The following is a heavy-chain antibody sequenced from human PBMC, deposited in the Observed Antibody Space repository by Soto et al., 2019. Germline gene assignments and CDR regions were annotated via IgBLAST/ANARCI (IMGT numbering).Heavy chain of an antibody. CDR2: ISGSGGST. CDR1: GFTFTNYP. V-gene: IGHV3-23*01. Sequence: EVQVLDSGGGLVQPGGSLRLSCAASGFTFTNYPMAWVRQAPAKGLEWASTISGSGGSTFYADSVKGRFTISRDNSKNTVYLQMNSLRVEDTAVYYCAKRPLKFEGSYFDYWGQGTLVTVSS. J-gene: IGHJ4*02. D-gene: IGHD3-10*01. CDR3: AKRPLKFEGSYFDY.